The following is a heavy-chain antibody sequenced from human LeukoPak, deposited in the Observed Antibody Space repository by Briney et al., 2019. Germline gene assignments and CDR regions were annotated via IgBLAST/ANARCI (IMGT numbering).Heavy chain of an antibody. Sequence: ASVKVSCKASGYSFTNFDINWVRQATGQGLEWMGWMNPNSGNKGYARKFQGRVTMTMNTSITTAYMELSSLRSEDTAVYYCARGPQWRGDYYYMDVWGRGTTVTVSS. CDR1: GYSFTNFD. J-gene: IGHJ6*03. D-gene: IGHD6-19*01. CDR2: MNPNSGNK. CDR3: ARGPQWRGDYYYMDV. V-gene: IGHV1-8*01.